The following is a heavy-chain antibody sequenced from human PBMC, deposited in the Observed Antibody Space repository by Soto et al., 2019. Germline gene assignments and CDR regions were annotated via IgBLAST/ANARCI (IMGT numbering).Heavy chain of an antibody. J-gene: IGHJ6*02. Sequence: EVQLLESGGGLVQPGGSLRLSCAASGFTFSSYAMSWVRQAPGKGLEWVSAISGSGGSTYYADSVKGRFTISRDNSKNTLYLQTNSLRAEDTAVYYCAKLGQQLVEGPYGMDVWGQGTTVTVSS. D-gene: IGHD6-13*01. CDR2: ISGSGGST. CDR3: AKLGQQLVEGPYGMDV. V-gene: IGHV3-23*01. CDR1: GFTFSSYA.